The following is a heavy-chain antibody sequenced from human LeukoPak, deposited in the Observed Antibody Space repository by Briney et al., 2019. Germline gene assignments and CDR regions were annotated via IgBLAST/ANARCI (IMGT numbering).Heavy chain of an antibody. CDR2: IYYSGST. CDR3: ARDLGYYDSSGYYDWFDP. V-gene: IGHV4-59*12. CDR1: GGSISGFY. D-gene: IGHD3-22*01. J-gene: IGHJ5*02. Sequence: SETLSLTCTVSGGSISGFYWSWIRQPPGKGLEWIGYIYYSGSTNYNPSLKSRVTISVDTSKNQFSLKLSSVTAADTAVYYCARDLGYYDSSGYYDWFDPWGQGTLVTVSS.